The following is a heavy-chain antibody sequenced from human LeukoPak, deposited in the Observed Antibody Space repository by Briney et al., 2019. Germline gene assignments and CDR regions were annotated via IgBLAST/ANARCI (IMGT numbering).Heavy chain of an antibody. J-gene: IGHJ4*02. CDR2: ISGSGGST. Sequence: QSGGSLRLSCAASGFTFSSYSMNWVRQAPGKGLEWVSAISGSGGSTYYADSVKGRFTISRDNSKNTLYLQMNSLRAEDTAVYYCAKAARKRITMIVVVITPDYFDYWGQGTLVTVSS. CDR3: AKAARKRITMIVVVITPDYFDY. D-gene: IGHD3-22*01. V-gene: IGHV3-23*01. CDR1: GFTFSSYS.